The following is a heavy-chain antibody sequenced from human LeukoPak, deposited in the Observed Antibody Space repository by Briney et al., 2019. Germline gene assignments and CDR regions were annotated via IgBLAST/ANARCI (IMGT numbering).Heavy chain of an antibody. D-gene: IGHD2-15*01. J-gene: IGHJ3*02. CDR1: GYTFTSYG. CDR3: ARGRSPFVVAATPDAFDI. V-gene: IGHV1-18*01. CDR2: ISAYNGNT. Sequence: ASVKVSCKASGYTFTSYGISWVRQAPGQGLEWMGWISAYNGNTNYAQKLQGRVTMTTDTSTSTAYMELRSLRSEDTAVYYCARGRSPFVVAATPDAFDIWGQGTMVTVSS.